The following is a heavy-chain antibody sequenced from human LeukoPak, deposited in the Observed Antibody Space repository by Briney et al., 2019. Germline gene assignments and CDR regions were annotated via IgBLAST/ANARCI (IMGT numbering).Heavy chain of an antibody. Sequence: GGSLRLSCAASGFTFSNAWMSWVRQAPGKGLEWVGRIKSKTDGGTTDYAAPVKGRFTISRDDSKNTLYLQMNSPKTEDTAVYYCTTGIATVVTLDYWGQGTLVTVSS. CDR1: GFTFSNAW. J-gene: IGHJ4*02. CDR2: IKSKTDGGTT. V-gene: IGHV3-15*01. CDR3: TTGIATVVTLDY. D-gene: IGHD4-23*01.